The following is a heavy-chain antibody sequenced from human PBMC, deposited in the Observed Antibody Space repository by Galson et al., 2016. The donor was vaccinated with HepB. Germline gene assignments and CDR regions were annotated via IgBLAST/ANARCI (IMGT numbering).Heavy chain of an antibody. CDR3: ASTPSSSIDFYYYGMDV. CDR2: ISGSGSST. D-gene: IGHD6-6*01. V-gene: IGHV3-23*01. CDR1: GFTFSTYA. J-gene: IGHJ6*04. Sequence: SLRLSCAASGFTFSTYAMTWVRQAPGKGLEWVSGISGSGSSTYYADAVRGRFTMSRDNSKNTLYLQMNSLRAEDTAVYYCASTPSSSIDFYYYGMDVWGKGTTVTVSS.